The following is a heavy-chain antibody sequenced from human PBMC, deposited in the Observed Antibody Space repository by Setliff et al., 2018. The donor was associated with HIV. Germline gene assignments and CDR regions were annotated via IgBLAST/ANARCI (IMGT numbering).Heavy chain of an antibody. V-gene: IGHV4-39*01. CDR2: IHYSGST. CDR1: GGSISGSNYV. CDR3: VRTARSSWLGVHYYYYIDL. D-gene: IGHD3-10*01. J-gene: IGHJ6*03. Sequence: PSETLSLTCTVYGGSISGSNYVRGWIRQTPRKGLEWIGTIHYSGSTYHNPSLESRLTISVDTSKNQFFLRLSSVSAADTAVYYFVRTARSSWLGVHYYYYIDLWGKGTTVTVSS.